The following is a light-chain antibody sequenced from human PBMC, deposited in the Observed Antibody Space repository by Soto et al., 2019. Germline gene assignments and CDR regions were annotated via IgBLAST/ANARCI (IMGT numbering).Light chain of an antibody. CDR1: SSDVGGYNY. V-gene: IGLV2-11*01. Sequence: QSALTQPRSVSGSPGQSVTISCTGTSSDVGGYNYVSWYQQHPRKAPKLMIYDVSQRPSGVPNRFSGSKSDNTASLIISGLQAEDEADYYCCSYAGTYTGVFGGGTKLTVL. J-gene: IGLJ3*02. CDR2: DVS. CDR3: CSYAGTYTGV.